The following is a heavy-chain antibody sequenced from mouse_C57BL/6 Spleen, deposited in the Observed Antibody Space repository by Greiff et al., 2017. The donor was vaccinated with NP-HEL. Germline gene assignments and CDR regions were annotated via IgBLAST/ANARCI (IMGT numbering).Heavy chain of an antibody. D-gene: IGHD2-5*01. V-gene: IGHV1-64*01. Sequence: QVQLQQPGAELVKPGASVKLSCKASGYTFTSYWMHWVKQRPGQGLEWIGMIHPNSGSTNYNEKFKSKATLTVDKSSSTAYMQLSSLTSEDSAVYYCAREGIYSNYVHAMDYWGQGTSVTVSS. CDR3: AREGIYSNYVHAMDY. CDR2: IHPNSGST. J-gene: IGHJ4*01. CDR1: GYTFTSYW.